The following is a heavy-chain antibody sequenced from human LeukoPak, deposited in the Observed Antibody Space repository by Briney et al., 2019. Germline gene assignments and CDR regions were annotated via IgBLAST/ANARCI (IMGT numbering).Heavy chain of an antibody. Sequence: GGSLRLSCAASGSYWMHWVRQAPGKGLVWVSRINSDGSSTSYADSVKGRFTISRDNAKNTLYLQMNSLRAEDTAVYYCARVQGHPPNGLDIWGQGTMVTVSS. J-gene: IGHJ3*02. CDR1: GSYW. CDR2: INSDGSST. D-gene: IGHD2-8*01. V-gene: IGHV3-74*01. CDR3: ARVQGHPPNGLDI.